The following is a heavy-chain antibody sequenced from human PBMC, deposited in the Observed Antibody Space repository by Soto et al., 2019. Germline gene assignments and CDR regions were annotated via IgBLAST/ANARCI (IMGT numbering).Heavy chain of an antibody. D-gene: IGHD3-22*01. CDR1: GFSFSIYV. V-gene: IGHV3-23*01. Sequence: EVQLLESGGGLVQPGGSLRVSCAASGFSFSIYVMTWVRQAPGKGLEWVSSISSSGGTPYYEDSVKGRFTISRDNSKDTLFLQMHSLRAEDTAVCFCAKGLYDNSGYYYTDWGQGTLVTVSS. CDR3: AKGLYDNSGYYYTD. J-gene: IGHJ4*02. CDR2: ISSSGGTP.